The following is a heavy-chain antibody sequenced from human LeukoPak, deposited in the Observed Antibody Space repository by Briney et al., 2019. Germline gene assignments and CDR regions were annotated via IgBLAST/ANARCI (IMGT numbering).Heavy chain of an antibody. CDR1: GFTFRNHG. D-gene: IGHD1-1*01. V-gene: IGHV3-33*01. J-gene: IGHJ3*02. CDR2: IWYDGSNK. CDR3: ARDTRRGFDI. Sequence: GGSLRLSCAASGFTFRNHGMYWVRQAPGKGLEWVAVIWYDGSNKYYGDSVKGRFTISRDNSKNSLYLQMDSLRVEDTAVYYCARDTRRGFDIWGQGTMVTVSS.